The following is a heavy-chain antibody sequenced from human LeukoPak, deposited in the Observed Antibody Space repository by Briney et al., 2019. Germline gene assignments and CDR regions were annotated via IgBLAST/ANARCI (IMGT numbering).Heavy chain of an antibody. D-gene: IGHD2-21*01. V-gene: IGHV3-23*01. CDR1: GFTFSAYA. CDR3: AKGGLAERFDS. J-gene: IGHJ4*02. CDR2: ISGSGGST. Sequence: PGGSLRLSCAASGFTFSAYAMSWVRQAPGKGREGVSAISGSGGSTYYADSVKGRFTISRDNSKNTLDLQMNSLRAEDTAVYYCAKGGLAERFDSWGQGTLVTVSS.